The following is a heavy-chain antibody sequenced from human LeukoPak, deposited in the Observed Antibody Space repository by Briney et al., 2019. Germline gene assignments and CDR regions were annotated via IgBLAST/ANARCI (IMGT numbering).Heavy chain of an antibody. Sequence: PGGSLRLSCEASGFTFSSYAMHRVRQAPGKGLEWVAVIAFDGSNKYYADSVKGRLTISRDNSKNTLYLQMNSLRAEDTAVYYCARDLYSYGPRSFYHWGQGTLVTVSS. V-gene: IGHV3-30*04. CDR3: ARDLYSYGPRSFYH. D-gene: IGHD5-18*01. CDR1: GFTFSSYA. J-gene: IGHJ1*01. CDR2: IAFDGSNK.